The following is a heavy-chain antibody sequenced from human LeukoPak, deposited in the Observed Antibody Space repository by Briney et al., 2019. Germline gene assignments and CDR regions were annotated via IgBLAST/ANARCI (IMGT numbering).Heavy chain of an antibody. CDR2: IYYSGST. V-gene: IGHV4-59*01. Sequence: PSETLFLTCTVSGGSISSYYWSWIRQPPGKGLEWIGYIYYSGSTNYNPSLKSRVTISVDTSKNQFSLKLSSVTAADTAVYYCAGPLYSGSYDAFDIWGQGTMVTVSS. D-gene: IGHD1-26*01. CDR1: GGSISSYY. J-gene: IGHJ3*02. CDR3: AGPLYSGSYDAFDI.